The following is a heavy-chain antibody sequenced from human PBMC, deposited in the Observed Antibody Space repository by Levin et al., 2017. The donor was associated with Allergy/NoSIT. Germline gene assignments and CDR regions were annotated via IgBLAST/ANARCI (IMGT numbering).Heavy chain of an antibody. CDR1: GGSISSSSYY. D-gene: IGHD6-19*01. J-gene: IGHJ4*02. V-gene: IGHV4-39*01. Sequence: PSETLSLTCTVSGGSISSSSYYWGWIRQPPGKGLEWIGSIYYSGSTYYNPSLKSRVTISVDTSKNQFSLKLSSVTAADTAVYYCAMPYSSGWYAFDYWGQGTLVTVSS. CDR2: IYYSGST. CDR3: AMPYSSGWYAFDY.